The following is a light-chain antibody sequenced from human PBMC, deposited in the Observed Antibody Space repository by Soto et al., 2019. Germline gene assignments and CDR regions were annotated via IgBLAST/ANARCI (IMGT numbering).Light chain of an antibody. CDR3: QQSYRPPLT. J-gene: IGKJ4*01. Sequence: PQSPVSLTSSFRNRASIPLPGSQSIMNYLNWYQHKPGEAPKLLIYAASSLQSGVPSGFSGSGSGTDFTLAITSLQPEDFATYYCQQSYRPPLTFGGGTKVDIK. CDR1: QSIMNY. CDR2: AAS. V-gene: IGKV1-39*01.